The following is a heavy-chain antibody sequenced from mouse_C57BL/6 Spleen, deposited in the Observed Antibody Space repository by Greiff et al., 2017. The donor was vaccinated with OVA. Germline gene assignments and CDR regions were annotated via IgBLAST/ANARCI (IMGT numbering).Heavy chain of an antibody. D-gene: IGHD1-1*01. V-gene: IGHV1-18*01. Sequence: EVQLQQSGPELVKPGASVKIPCKASGYTFTDYNMDWVKQSHGKSLEWIGDINPNNGGNIYNQKFKGKATLTVDKSSSTAYMELRSLTSEDTAVYYCAPTVVDWYFDVWGTGTTVTVSS. CDR3: APTVVDWYFDV. J-gene: IGHJ1*03. CDR2: INPNNGGN. CDR1: GYTFTDYN.